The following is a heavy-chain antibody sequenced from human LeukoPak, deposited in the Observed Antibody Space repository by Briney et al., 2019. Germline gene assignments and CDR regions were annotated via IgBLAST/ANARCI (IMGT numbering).Heavy chain of an antibody. CDR2: ITDSGSHT. D-gene: IGHD1-26*01. J-gene: IGHJ4*02. CDR3: ATDMVAATTKALDY. V-gene: IGHV3-21*01. CDR1: GFTFNTYA. Sequence: GGSLRLSCAASGFTFNTYAMNWVRQAPGKGLEWVSSITDSGSHTFSADSVKGRFTISRDNAKNSLFLQMDSLRAEDTALYYCATDMVAATTKALDYWGQGALVTASS.